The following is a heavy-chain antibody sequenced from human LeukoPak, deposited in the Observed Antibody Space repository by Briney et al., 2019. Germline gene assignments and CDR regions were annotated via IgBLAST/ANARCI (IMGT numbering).Heavy chain of an antibody. CDR3: ARITVAAFDY. Sequence: GRSLRLSCAASGFTFSSYGMHWVRQAPGKGLEWVSYISSSGSTIYYADSVKGRFTISRDNAKNSLYLQMNSLRAEDTAVYYCARITVAAFDYWGQGTLVTVSS. CDR2: ISSSGSTI. V-gene: IGHV3-48*04. J-gene: IGHJ4*02. D-gene: IGHD6-19*01. CDR1: GFTFSSYG.